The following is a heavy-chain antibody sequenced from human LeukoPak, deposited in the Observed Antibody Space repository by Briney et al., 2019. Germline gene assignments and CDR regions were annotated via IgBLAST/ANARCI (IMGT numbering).Heavy chain of an antibody. CDR1: GFTFSDYY. CDR3: ARDSGYCSGGSCYESIVEYFQH. V-gene: IGHV3-11*01. D-gene: IGHD2-15*01. J-gene: IGHJ1*01. CDR2: ISSCGSTI. Sequence: PGGSLRLSCAASGFTFSDYYMSWIRQAPGKGLEWVSYISSCGSTIYYADSVKGRFTMSRDNAKNSLYLKMTSLRAEDTAVYYCARDSGYCSGGSCYESIVEYFQHWGQGTLVTVSS.